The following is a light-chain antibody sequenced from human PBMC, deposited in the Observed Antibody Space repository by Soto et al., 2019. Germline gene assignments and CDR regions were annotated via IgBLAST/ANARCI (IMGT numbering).Light chain of an antibody. CDR3: ATWDDSLKGLV. CDR1: SSNIGNNA. CDR2: NDD. V-gene: IGLV1-36*01. J-gene: IGLJ2*01. Sequence: QSVLTQPPSVSAAPRQRVTISCSGSSSNIGNNAVNWYQQLPGKAPKLLIFNDDLLSSGVSDRFSGSKSGTSASLAISGLQSEDEADNYCATWDDSLKGLVFGGGTKVTVL.